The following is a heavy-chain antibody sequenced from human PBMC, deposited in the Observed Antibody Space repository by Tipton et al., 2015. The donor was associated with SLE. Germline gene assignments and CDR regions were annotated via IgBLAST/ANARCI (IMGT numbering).Heavy chain of an antibody. D-gene: IGHD5/OR15-5a*01. CDR2: LSDDGSTL. Sequence: SLRLSCVASGFTFSSHALPWVRQAPGKGLAWVAVLSDDGSTLFYADSVKGRITISRDNSRNTLNLEMSSLRTEETAVYYSARGGLRIVSTILDFWGQGTLVTVSS. CDR3: ARGGLRIVSTILDF. V-gene: IGHV3-30*04. J-gene: IGHJ4*02. CDR1: GFTFSSHA.